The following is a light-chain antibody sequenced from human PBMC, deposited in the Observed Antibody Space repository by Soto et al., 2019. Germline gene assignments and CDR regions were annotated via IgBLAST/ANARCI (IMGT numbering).Light chain of an antibody. CDR1: QSISSY. V-gene: IGKV1-39*01. CDR2: SAS. CDR3: HQSSSNPLT. Sequence: DIQMTQSPSSLSASVGDRVTITCRASQSISSYLNWYQQKPRKAPNLLIYSASKLHSGVPSRFSGSGSATDFTLIISSMQPEDFATYYCHQSSSNPLTFGGGTKVDIK. J-gene: IGKJ4*02.